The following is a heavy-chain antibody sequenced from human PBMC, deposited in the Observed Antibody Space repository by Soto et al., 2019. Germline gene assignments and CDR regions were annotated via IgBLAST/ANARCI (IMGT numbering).Heavy chain of an antibody. D-gene: IGHD3-16*01. CDR3: ARDLHDYVSFRFDP. Sequence: GGSLRLSCAASGFSFSDYYMAWVRQAPGKGLEWVSSISTSSSYIYYADSLKGRFTISRDNAKNSLYLQMNSLRAEDTVVYYCARDLHDYVSFRFDPWGQGTLVTVSS. J-gene: IGHJ5*02. CDR2: ISTSSSYI. V-gene: IGHV3-21*01. CDR1: GFSFSDYY.